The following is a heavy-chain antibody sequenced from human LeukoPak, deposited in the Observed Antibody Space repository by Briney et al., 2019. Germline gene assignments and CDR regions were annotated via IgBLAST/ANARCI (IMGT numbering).Heavy chain of an antibody. J-gene: IGHJ4*02. Sequence: GASVKVSCKASGYTFTSYYMHWVRQAPGQRLEWMVIIHPSGGSTSYAQKFQGRVTMTRDTSTSTVYMELSSLRSEDTAVYYCARDHCSSTSCCNFDYWGQGTLVTVSS. D-gene: IGHD2-2*01. CDR2: IHPSGGST. V-gene: IGHV1-46*01. CDR1: GYTFTSYY. CDR3: ARDHCSSTSCCNFDY.